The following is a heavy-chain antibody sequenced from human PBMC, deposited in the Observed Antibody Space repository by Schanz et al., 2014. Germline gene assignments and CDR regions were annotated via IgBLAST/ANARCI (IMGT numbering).Heavy chain of an antibody. D-gene: IGHD2-21*01. CDR2: ISVYNHNK. CDR1: GYIFINSG. Sequence: QIQLVQSGPEVKKPGATVKVSCKASGYIFINSGISWVRQAPGQGLEWMGWISVYNHNKEYDQKFQSRVTMTTDTSTTTASITLKNLMSDHTTVYNCAKDRRYFGRGEMDSFDSWGQGTLVTVSS. CDR3: AKDRRYFGRGEMDSFDS. V-gene: IGHV1-18*01. J-gene: IGHJ4*02.